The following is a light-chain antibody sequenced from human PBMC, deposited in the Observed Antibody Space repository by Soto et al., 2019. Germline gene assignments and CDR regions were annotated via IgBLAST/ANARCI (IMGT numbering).Light chain of an antibody. CDR3: SSYAGSNNKV. CDR2: EVS. CDR1: SSDVGGYNY. J-gene: IGLJ2*01. V-gene: IGLV2-8*01. Sequence: QSALTQPPSESGSPGQSVTISCTGTSSDVGGYNYVSWYQQHPDKAPKLMIYEVSKRPSGVPDRFSGSKSGNTASLTVSGLQAEDEADYYCSSYAGSNNKVFGGGTKLTVL.